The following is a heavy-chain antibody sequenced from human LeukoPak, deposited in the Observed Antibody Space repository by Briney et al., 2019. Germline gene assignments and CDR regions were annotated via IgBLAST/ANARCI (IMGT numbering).Heavy chain of an antibody. V-gene: IGHV3-48*01. CDR1: GFTFSSYS. J-gene: IGHJ4*02. Sequence: GGSLRLSCAASGFTFSSYSMNWLRQAPGKGLEWVSYISSSSSTIYYADSVKGRFTISRDNAKNSLYLQMNSLRAEDTAVYYCARVPLRGSYVGDYWGQGTLVTVSS. CDR3: ARVPLRGSYVGDY. D-gene: IGHD1-26*01. CDR2: ISSSSSTI.